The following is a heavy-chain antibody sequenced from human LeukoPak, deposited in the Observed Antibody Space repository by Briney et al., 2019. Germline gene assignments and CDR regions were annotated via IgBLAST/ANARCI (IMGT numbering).Heavy chain of an antibody. D-gene: IGHD1-26*01. V-gene: IGHV3-21*01. CDR3: ARDIHSSRFDY. CDR1: GFIFNYYT. J-gene: IGHJ4*01. CDR2: IDSSGSYI. Sequence: GGSLRLSCAASGFIFNYYTMNWVRQAPGKGPEWIASIDSSGSYIHYAASVTGRFTISRDNARDSVYLQMNNLRADDTAVYYCARDIHSSRFDYWGHGTLVTVSS.